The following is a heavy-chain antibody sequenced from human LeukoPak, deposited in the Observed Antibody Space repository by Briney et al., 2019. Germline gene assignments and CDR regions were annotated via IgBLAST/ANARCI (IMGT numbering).Heavy chain of an antibody. CDR3: ARRRFAVPGTVWFDP. J-gene: IGHJ5*02. CDR1: GGSISDNY. D-gene: IGHD6-19*01. V-gene: IGHV4-4*09. CDR2: IYSSGGT. Sequence: SSETLSLTCTVSGGSISDNYWSWIRQPPGKGLEWIGYIYSSGGTSYNPSLQSRVTISEDKSKNQFSLRLTSVTAADTAVYYCARRRFAVPGTVWFDPWGQGTLVTVSP.